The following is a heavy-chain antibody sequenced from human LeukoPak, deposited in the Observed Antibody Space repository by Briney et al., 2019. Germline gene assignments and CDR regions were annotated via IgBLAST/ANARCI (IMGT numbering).Heavy chain of an antibody. J-gene: IGHJ4*02. CDR3: ARVRAYCGGDCYSRNPVGY. D-gene: IGHD2-21*02. CDR1: GFTFSDYY. V-gene: IGHV3-11*01. CDR2: ISSSGSTI. Sequence: GGSLRLSCAASGFTFSDYYMSWIRQAPGKGLEWVSYISSSGSTICYADSVKGRFTISRDNAKNSLYLQMNSLRAEDTAVYYCARVRAYCGGDCYSRNPVGYWGQGTLVTVSS.